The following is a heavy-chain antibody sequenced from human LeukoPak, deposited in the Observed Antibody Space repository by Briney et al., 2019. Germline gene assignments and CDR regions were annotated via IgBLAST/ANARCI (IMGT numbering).Heavy chain of an antibody. D-gene: IGHD2-15*01. J-gene: IGHJ4*02. CDR2: IIPIFGTA. CDR1: GGTFSSYA. CDR3: ARDGYCSGGSCYSAL. Sequence: SVKVSCTASGGTFSSYAISSVRQAPGQGLEWMGGIIPIFGTAHYAQKFQGRVTITTDESTSTAYMELSSLRAEDTAVYYCARDGYCSGGSCYSALWGQGTLVTVSS. V-gene: IGHV1-69*05.